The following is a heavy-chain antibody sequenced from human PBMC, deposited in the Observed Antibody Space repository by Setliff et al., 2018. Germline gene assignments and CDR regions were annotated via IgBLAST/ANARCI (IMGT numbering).Heavy chain of an antibody. CDR2: IFYTGST. J-gene: IGHJ6*03. CDR3: ARQPYSTTYYYYYYYMDV. CDR1: NGSISSGNYF. D-gene: IGHD6-13*01. V-gene: IGHV4-39*01. Sequence: ASETLSLTCTVSNGSISSGNYFWGWIRQPPGKGLEWMGSIFYTGSTYYSPSLKSRVTMSIDTSKNQFSLNLNSVTAADTAVYYCARQPYSTTYYYYYYYMDVRGKGTTVTVSS.